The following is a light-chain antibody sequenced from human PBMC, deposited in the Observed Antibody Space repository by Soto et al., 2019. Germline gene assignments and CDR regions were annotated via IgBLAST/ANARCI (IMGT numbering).Light chain of an antibody. Sequence: QMTQRPSSLPASVGDRVTITCRASQTIGNYLNWYQQKPGKAPKLLIFAASSLQSGVPSRFSGSRSGPDFTLTISSLQPEDFATYYCQQSYSSPPTFGQGTKADI. CDR2: AAS. V-gene: IGKV1-39*01. CDR1: QTIGNY. CDR3: QQSYSSPPT. J-gene: IGKJ1*01.